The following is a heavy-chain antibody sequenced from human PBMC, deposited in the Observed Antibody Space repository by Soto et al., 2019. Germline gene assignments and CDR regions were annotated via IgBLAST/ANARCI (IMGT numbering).Heavy chain of an antibody. V-gene: IGHV1-69*12. CDR3: ARDPVRYSSYYGMDV. CDR1: GGTFSSYA. Sequence: QVQLVQSGAEVKKPGSSVKVSCKASGGTFSSYAISWVRQAPGQGLEWMGGIIPIFGTANYAQKFQGRVTIPADDSTSTAYMELSSLSSEGTAVYYCARDPVRYSSYYGMDVWGQGTTVTVSS. J-gene: IGHJ6*02. CDR2: IIPIFGTA. D-gene: IGHD3-10*01.